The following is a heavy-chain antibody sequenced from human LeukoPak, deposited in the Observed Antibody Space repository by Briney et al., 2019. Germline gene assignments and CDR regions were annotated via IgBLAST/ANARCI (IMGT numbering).Heavy chain of an antibody. J-gene: IGHJ4*02. CDR2: IYYSGNT. V-gene: IGHV4-39*07. Sequence: SETLSLTCTVSGVSISSSNSYWGWIRQPPGKGLEWIGSIYYSGNTYYNPSLKSRVTISVDTSKNQLSLRLSSVAAADTAVYYCASTGYSSSWYEGQIDYWGQGTLVTVSS. CDR1: GVSISSSNSY. CDR3: ASTGYSSSWYEGQIDY. D-gene: IGHD6-13*01.